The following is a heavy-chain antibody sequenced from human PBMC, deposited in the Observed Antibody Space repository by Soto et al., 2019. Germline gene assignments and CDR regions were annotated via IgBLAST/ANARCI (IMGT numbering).Heavy chain of an antibody. D-gene: IGHD1-1*01. V-gene: IGHV4-34*01. J-gene: IGHJ3*02. CDR2: MSHSGGT. Sequence: QVQLQQWGAGLLKPSETLSLTCAVFGGSVNSGNYYWSWIRQPPGKGLEWVGEMSHSGGTHFNPSPKSQVAMSVHTSKNQFSLKMSAVTAADTALYYCARVERGTATTVVDAFDIWGRGTMVTVSS. CDR1: GGSVNSGNYY. CDR3: ARVERGTATTVVDAFDI.